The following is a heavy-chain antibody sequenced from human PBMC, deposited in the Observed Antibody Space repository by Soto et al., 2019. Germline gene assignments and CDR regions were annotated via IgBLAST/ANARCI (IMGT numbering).Heavy chain of an antibody. V-gene: IGHV3-48*01. Sequence: EVQLVESGGGLVQPGGSLRLSCAASGFTFSTYNMNWVRQAPGKGLEWVSYISSSSSLIYYADSVKGRFTISRDKAKNSLYLQMNTLRAEDTAVYYCARDTDSGSPGGYWGQGTVVTVSS. J-gene: IGHJ4*02. CDR2: ISSSSSLI. CDR3: ARDTDSGSPGGY. D-gene: IGHD1-26*01. CDR1: GFTFSTYN.